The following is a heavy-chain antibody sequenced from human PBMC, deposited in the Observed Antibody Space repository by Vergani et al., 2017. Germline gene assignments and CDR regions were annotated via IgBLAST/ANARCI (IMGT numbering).Heavy chain of an antibody. J-gene: IGHJ4*02. CDR3: AKAPYADYGYFQS. V-gene: IGHV3-30*02. CDR1: GFTFSFSG. Sequence: VQLVESGGGVVQPGGSLRLSCAASGFTFSFSGMQWVRQGPGKGLEWVAFIKNDESRKNCAESLKDRFTISRDNSKNMLYLQMNNLRPEDTAVYYCAKAPYADYGYFQSWGQGNLVTVSS. D-gene: IGHD4-17*01. CDR2: IKNDESRK.